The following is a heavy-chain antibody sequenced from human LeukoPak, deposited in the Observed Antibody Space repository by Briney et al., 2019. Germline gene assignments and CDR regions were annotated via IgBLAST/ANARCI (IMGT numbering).Heavy chain of an antibody. V-gene: IGHV3-23*01. CDR2: ISNSGGST. CDR3: AKSLYGDYELNWFDP. J-gene: IGHJ5*02. CDR1: GFTFSRYG. Sequence: GGSLRLSCAASGFTFSRYGMSWVRQAPGKGLEWVSAISNSGGSTYYADSVKGRFTISRDNSKNTLYLQMNSLRAEDTAVYYCAKSLYGDYELNWFDPWGQGTLVTVSS. D-gene: IGHD4-17*01.